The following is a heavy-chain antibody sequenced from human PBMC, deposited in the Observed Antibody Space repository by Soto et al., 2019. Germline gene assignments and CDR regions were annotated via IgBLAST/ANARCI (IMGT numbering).Heavy chain of an antibody. Sequence: EVQLLESGGDVVRPGGSLRLSCAASGFTFSSYAMCWVRQAPGKGLEWVAGVSRAGTYTFYADSVRGRFSVSRDNSRDTVDLYMNALRGDDTAVYFCVKYTVTEDLGESWGQGTLVSVSS. CDR2: VSRAGTYT. CDR1: GFTFSSYA. D-gene: IGHD3-16*01. J-gene: IGHJ5*02. CDR3: VKYTVTEDLGES. V-gene: IGHV3-23*01.